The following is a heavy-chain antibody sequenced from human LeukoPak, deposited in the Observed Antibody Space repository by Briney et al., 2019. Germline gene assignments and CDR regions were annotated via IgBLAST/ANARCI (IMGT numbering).Heavy chain of an antibody. CDR3: ARAARDGMSRYFDY. Sequence: SQTLSLTCAISGDSVSSNIAAWNWIRQSPSRGLEWLGRTYYRSKWYNDYAVSVKSRLTINPDTSKNQISLQLNSVTPEDTAVYYFARAARDGMSRYFDYWGQGTLVTVSS. J-gene: IGHJ4*02. V-gene: IGHV6-1*01. CDR2: TYYRSKWYN. CDR1: GDSVSSNIAA. D-gene: IGHD5-24*01.